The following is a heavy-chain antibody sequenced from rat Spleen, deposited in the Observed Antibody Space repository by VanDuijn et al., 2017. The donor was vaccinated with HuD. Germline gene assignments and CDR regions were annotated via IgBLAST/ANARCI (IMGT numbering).Heavy chain of an antibody. D-gene: IGHD1-12*01. CDR2: INTGGGNT. CDR3: ARHRITMTGGYFDY. J-gene: IGHJ2*01. Sequence: EVQLVESGGGLVQPGRSLKVSCAASGFTFSYYGMDWVRQTPTKGLEWVASINTGGGNTYYRDSVKGRFTISRDNAKNTQYLQMDSLRSEDTATYYCARHRITMTGGYFDYWGQGVMVTVSS. CDR1: GFTFSYYG. V-gene: IGHV5S14*01.